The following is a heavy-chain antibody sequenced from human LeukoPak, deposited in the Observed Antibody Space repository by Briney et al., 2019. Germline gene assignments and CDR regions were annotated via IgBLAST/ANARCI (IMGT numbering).Heavy chain of an antibody. D-gene: IGHD2-8*02. Sequence: GGSLRLSCAASGFTFSNYGMHWVRQAPGKGLEWVAVIWYDGSNTYYADSVKGRFTISRDNSKNTPFLQMNSLRAEDTAVYYCARDRTTGYRLPVDYWGEGTLVTVSS. CDR2: IWYDGSNT. J-gene: IGHJ4*02. CDR1: GFTFSNYG. V-gene: IGHV3-33*01. CDR3: ARDRTTGYRLPVDY.